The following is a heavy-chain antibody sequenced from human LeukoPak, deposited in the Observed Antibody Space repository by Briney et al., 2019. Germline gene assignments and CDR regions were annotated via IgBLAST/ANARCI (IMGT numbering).Heavy chain of an antibody. V-gene: IGHV1-18*01. D-gene: IGHD4-17*01. J-gene: IGHJ6*03. CDR1: GYTFTSYG. CDR3: ARVYGDYVFPYYYYYMDV. Sequence: ASVKVSCKASGYTFTSYGISWVRQAPGQGLEWMGWISAYNGNTNYAQKLQGRVTMTTDTSTSTAYMELRSLRSDDTAVYYCARVYGDYVFPYYYYYMDVWGKGTTVTVSS. CDR2: ISAYNGNT.